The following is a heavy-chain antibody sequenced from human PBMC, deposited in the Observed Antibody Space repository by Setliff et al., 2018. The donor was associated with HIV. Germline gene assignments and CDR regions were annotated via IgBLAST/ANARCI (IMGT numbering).Heavy chain of an antibody. V-gene: IGHV3-30*04. CDR3: AKDRDWGWCDS. Sequence: GGSLRLSCAASGFTFSLYAMHWVRQAPGKGLEWVAFISYDGSYEYYADSVKGRFNISRDNAKKTLYLQMNSLRAEDTAVYYCAKDRDWGWCDSWGQGTLVTVSS. CDR1: GFTFSLYA. CDR2: ISYDGSYE. D-gene: IGHD7-27*01. J-gene: IGHJ5*01.